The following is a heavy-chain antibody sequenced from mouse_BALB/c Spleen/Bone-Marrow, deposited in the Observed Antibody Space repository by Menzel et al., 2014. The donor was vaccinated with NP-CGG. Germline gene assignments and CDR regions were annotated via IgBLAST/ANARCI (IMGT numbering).Heavy chain of an antibody. V-gene: IGHV3-6*02. CDR1: GYSITSGYY. CDR3: ARDLLWSY. Sequence: VQLKQSGPGPVKPSQSLSLTCSVTGYSITSGYYWNWIRQFPGNKLEWMGYISYDGSNNYNPSLKNRISITRDTSKNQFFLKLNSVTTEDTATYYCARDLLWSYWGQGTSVTVSS. J-gene: IGHJ4*01. D-gene: IGHD2-1*01. CDR2: ISYDGSN.